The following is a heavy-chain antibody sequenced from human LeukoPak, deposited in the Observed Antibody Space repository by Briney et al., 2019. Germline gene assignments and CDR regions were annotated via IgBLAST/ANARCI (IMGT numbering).Heavy chain of an antibody. CDR3: ARDRASYGDYPTDFDY. J-gene: IGHJ4*02. CDR1: GYTFTSYG. D-gene: IGHD4-17*01. Sequence: ASVKVFCKASGYTFTSYGISWVRQAPGQGLEWMGWISAYNGNTNYAQKLQGRVTMTTDTSTSTAYMELRSLRSDDTAVYYCARDRASYGDYPTDFDYWGQGTLVTVSS. CDR2: ISAYNGNT. V-gene: IGHV1-18*01.